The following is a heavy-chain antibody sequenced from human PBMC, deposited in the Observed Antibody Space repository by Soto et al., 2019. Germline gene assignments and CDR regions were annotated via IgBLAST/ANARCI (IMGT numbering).Heavy chain of an antibody. CDR3: AKDQASGQGSFDS. Sequence: GGSLRLSCAASGFTFNIYGMHWVRQAPDKGLEWVALISYDGSNQYYADSVKGRFTISRDNSKNTLFLQMNSLRADDTAVYYCAKDQASGQGSFDSWGQGTLVTGSS. J-gene: IGHJ4*02. CDR2: ISYDGSNQ. V-gene: IGHV3-30*18. CDR1: GFTFNIYG.